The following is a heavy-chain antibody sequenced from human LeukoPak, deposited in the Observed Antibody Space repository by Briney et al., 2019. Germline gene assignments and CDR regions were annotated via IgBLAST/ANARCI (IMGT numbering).Heavy chain of an antibody. CDR3: ARRSYWYFDL. CDR2: IYYSGST. CDR1: GGSISSYY. Sequence: SETLSLTCTVSGGSISSYYWSWIRQPPGKGLEWIGYIYYSGSTNYNPSLKSRVTISVDTSKNQFSLKLSSVTAADTAVYYCARRSYWYFDLWGRGTLVTVSS. V-gene: IGHV4-59*01. J-gene: IGHJ2*01.